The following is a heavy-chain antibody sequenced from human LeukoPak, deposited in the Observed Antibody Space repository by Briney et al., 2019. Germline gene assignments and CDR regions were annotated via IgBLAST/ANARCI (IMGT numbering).Heavy chain of an antibody. CDR1: GFTFSNYW. V-gene: IGHV3-74*01. Sequence: GGSLRLSCAASGFTFSNYWMHWVRQAPGKGLVWVSRIKSDGSSTSYADSVKGRFTISRDNAKNTLYLQMNSLRAEDTAVYYCARTVVTDTPFDYWGQGTLVTVSS. CDR2: IKSDGSST. CDR3: ARTVVTDTPFDY. J-gene: IGHJ4*02. D-gene: IGHD4-23*01.